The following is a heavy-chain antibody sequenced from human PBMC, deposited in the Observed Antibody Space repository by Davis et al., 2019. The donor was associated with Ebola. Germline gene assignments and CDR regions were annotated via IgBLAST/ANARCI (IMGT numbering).Heavy chain of an antibody. CDR1: GGSISSGGHF. Sequence: SETLSLTCSVSGGSISSGGHFWNWIRQHPGKGLEWIGYIYKSGTAYYNPSLKSRVTISVDTSKNQFSLMMNSVTAADTAVYYCARDGRSGSGQRYYYYMDVWGNGTTVSVSS. J-gene: IGHJ6*03. V-gene: IGHV4-31*03. CDR3: ARDGRSGSGQRYYYYMDV. D-gene: IGHD3-10*01. CDR2: IYKSGTA.